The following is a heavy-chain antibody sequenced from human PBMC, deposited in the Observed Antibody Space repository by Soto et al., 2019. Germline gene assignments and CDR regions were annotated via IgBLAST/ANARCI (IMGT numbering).Heavy chain of an antibody. CDR2: INHSGST. CDR1: NDSISSYY. Sequence: PSETLSLTCTVSNDSISSYYWSWIRQPPGKGLEWIGEINHSGSTNYNPSLKSRVTISVDTSKNQFSLKLSSVTAADTAVYYCARVPYYYDSSGPTGAFDIWGQGTMVTVSS. D-gene: IGHD3-22*01. CDR3: ARVPYYYDSSGPTGAFDI. J-gene: IGHJ3*02. V-gene: IGHV4-34*01.